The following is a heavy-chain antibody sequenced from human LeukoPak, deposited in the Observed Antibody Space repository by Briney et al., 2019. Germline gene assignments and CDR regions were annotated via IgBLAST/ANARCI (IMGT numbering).Heavy chain of an antibody. J-gene: IGHJ2*01. CDR2: ISYDGSNK. D-gene: IGHD2-21*02. CDR1: GFTFSNYG. Sequence: GRSLRLSCAASGFTFSNYGMHWVRQAPGKGLEWVAVISYDGSNKYYADPVKGRFTISRDHSKNTLYLQMNSLRAEDTAVYYCATDLCGGDCYSFDLWGRGTLVTVSS. V-gene: IGHV3-30*03. CDR3: ATDLCGGDCYSFDL.